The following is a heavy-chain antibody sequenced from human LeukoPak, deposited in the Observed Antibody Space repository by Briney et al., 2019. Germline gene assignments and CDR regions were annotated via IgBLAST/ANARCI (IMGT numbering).Heavy chain of an antibody. CDR3: ASRDTATGLD. J-gene: IGHJ4*02. V-gene: IGHV4-4*02. CDR1: GASVSSSNW. Sequence: SGTLSLTCGVSGASVSSSNWWSWVRQPPGKGLEWIGEINHSGSTNYNPSLKSRVTISVDTSKNQFSLKLSSVTAADTAVYYCASRDTATGLDWGQGTLVTVSS. CDR2: INHSGST. D-gene: IGHD5-18*01.